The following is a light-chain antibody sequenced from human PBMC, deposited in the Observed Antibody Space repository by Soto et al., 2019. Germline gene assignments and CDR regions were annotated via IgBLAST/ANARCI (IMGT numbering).Light chain of an antibody. CDR3: ASWDARVSGWV. J-gene: IGLJ3*02. V-gene: IGLV1-47*01. CDR1: SSNIGSKY. CDR2: RNN. Sequence: QSVLTQPPSASGTPGQRVTISCSGSSSNIGSKYVYWYQQLPGTAPKLLIYRNNERPSGVPDRFSGYKSGTSASLAIGDLRSEDEADYYCASWDARVSGWVFGGGTKVTVL.